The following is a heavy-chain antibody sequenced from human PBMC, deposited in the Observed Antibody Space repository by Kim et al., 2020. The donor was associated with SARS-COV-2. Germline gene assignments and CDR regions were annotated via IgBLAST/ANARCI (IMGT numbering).Heavy chain of an antibody. CDR2: IKKDGSER. D-gene: IGHD6-19*01. CDR3: VGGSGWLPDY. Sequence: GGSLRLSCEASGFTFSNYWMNWVRQAPGKGPEWVANIKKDGSERYYVDSVKGRFTISRDNAKNSLYLEMRSLRVEDTAVYFCVGGSGWLPDYWGQGTLVT. CDR1: GFTFSNYW. V-gene: IGHV3-7*03. J-gene: IGHJ4*02.